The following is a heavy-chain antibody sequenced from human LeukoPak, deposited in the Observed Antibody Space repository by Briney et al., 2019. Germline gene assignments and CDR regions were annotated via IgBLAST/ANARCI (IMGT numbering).Heavy chain of an antibody. CDR3: AKDPATYYDFLSGYYVNWFDP. CDR2: INSDGSST. CDR1: GFTFSSYW. Sequence: GGSLRLSCAASGFTFSSYWMHWVRQAPGKGLVWVSRINSDGSSTSYADSVKGRFTISRDNAKNTLYLQMNSLRAEDTAVYYCAKDPATYYDFLSGYYVNWFDPWGQGTLVTVSS. D-gene: IGHD3-3*01. V-gene: IGHV3-74*01. J-gene: IGHJ5*02.